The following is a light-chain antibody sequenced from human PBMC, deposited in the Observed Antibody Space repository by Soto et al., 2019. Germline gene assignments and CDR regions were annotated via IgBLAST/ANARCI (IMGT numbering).Light chain of an antibody. CDR3: QQYGSSPRT. Sequence: EIVLTQSPATLSLSPGERATLSCRASQSVSSYLAWYQQKPGQAPRLLIYDASNRATGIAARFSGSGSGTDFTLTISSLEPEDFAVYYCQQYGSSPRTFGQGTKVEIK. V-gene: IGKV3-11*01. CDR1: QSVSSY. CDR2: DAS. J-gene: IGKJ1*01.